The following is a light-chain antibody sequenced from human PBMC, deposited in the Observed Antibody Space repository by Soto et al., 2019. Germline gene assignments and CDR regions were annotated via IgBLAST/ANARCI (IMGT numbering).Light chain of an antibody. CDR2: GAS. Sequence: EILVTPSPAILSETPGERATLSCRASQSVSSNLAWYQQKPGQAPRLLIYGASRRATGIPDRFSGSGSGTYFTLIISILEPEDFAVYYCQHYGSSGTFGQGTKVDI. J-gene: IGKJ1*01. CDR1: QSVSSN. V-gene: IGKV3-20*01. CDR3: QHYGSSGT.